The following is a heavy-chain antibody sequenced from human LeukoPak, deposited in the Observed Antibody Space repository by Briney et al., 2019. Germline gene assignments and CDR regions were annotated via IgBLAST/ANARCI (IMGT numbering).Heavy chain of an antibody. Sequence: SQTLSLICVISGDTISSESAAWNWIRQSPSRGFEWPGRTYYKSKWYNDYAISVRSRITINPDTSKNQFSLQLNSVTPEDTAVYYCARDAGGNTSSKARGYSDYWGQGTLVTVSS. CDR1: GDTISSESAA. D-gene: IGHD3-10*01. CDR2: TYYKSKWYN. V-gene: IGHV6-1*01. CDR3: ARDAGGNTSSKARGYSDY. J-gene: IGHJ4*02.